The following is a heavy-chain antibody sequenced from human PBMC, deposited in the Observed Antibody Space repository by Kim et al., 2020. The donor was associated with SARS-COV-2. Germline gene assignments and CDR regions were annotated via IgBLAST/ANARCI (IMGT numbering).Heavy chain of an antibody. Sequence: GGSPRLSCAASGFTFSSYAMSWVRQAPGKGLEWVSAISGSGGSTYYADSVKGRFTISRDNSKNKLYLQMNSLRAEDTAVYYCAKGDEVIAAYLGPHYYYYYGMDVWGQGTTVTVSS. V-gene: IGHV3-23*01. D-gene: IGHD6-13*01. CDR3: AKGDEVIAAYLGPHYYYYYGMDV. CDR1: GFTFSSYA. J-gene: IGHJ6*02. CDR2: ISGSGGST.